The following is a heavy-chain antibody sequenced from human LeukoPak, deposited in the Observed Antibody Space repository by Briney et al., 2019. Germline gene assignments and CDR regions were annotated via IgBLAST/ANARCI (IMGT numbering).Heavy chain of an antibody. CDR1: GGSISSSNW. D-gene: IGHD6-13*01. CDR3: ARINIAADGNPLDY. J-gene: IGHJ4*02. V-gene: IGHV4-4*02. CDR2: IYHSGST. Sequence: SGTLSLTCAVSGGSISSSNWWSWVRQPPGKGLEWIGEIYHSGSTNYSPSLKSRVTISVDKSKNQFSLKLRSVTAADTAVYYCARINIAADGNPLDYWGQGTLVTVSS.